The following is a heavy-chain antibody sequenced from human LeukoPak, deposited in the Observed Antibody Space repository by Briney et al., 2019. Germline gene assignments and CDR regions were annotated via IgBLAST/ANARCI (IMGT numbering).Heavy chain of an antibody. CDR3: ARGVVPAPSTDY. J-gene: IGHJ4*02. V-gene: IGHV1-18*01. Sequence: ASVKVSCKASGYTFTSYGISWVRQAPGQGLEWMGWISAYNGNTNYAQKLQGRVTMTTDTSTSTAYMELRSLRSEDTDVYYCARGVVPAPSTDYWGQGTLVTVSS. CDR1: GYTFTSYG. CDR2: ISAYNGNT. D-gene: IGHD2-2*01.